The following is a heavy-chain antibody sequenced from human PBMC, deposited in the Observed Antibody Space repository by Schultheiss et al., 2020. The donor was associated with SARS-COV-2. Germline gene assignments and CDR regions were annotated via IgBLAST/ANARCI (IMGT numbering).Heavy chain of an antibody. CDR3: ARQSSSSTSFDY. V-gene: IGHV4-31*02. Sequence: LRLSCAASGFTFSSYAMSWIRQPPGKGLEWIGYIYYSGSTYYNPSLKSRVTISVDTSKNQFSLKLSSVTAADTAVYYCARQSSSSTSFDYWGQGTLVTVSS. D-gene: IGHD6-6*01. J-gene: IGHJ4*02. CDR2: IYYSGST. CDR1: GFTFSSYA.